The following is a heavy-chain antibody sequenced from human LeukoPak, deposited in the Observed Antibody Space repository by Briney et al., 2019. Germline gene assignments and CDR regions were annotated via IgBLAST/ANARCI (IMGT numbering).Heavy chain of an antibody. Sequence: GGSLRLSCVASGFIFSSDWMHWVRQTPGKGLEWVSRIDTDGRGTSYAGSVEGRFTISRDNAKNSLYLQMNSLRAEDTALYYCARDAPYSSGLDYWGQGTLVTVSS. D-gene: IGHD6-25*01. CDR3: ARDAPYSSGLDY. J-gene: IGHJ4*02. CDR2: IDTDGRGT. CDR1: GFIFSSDW. V-gene: IGHV3-74*01.